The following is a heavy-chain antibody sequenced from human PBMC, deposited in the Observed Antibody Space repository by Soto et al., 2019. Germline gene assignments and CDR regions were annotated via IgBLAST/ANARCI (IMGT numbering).Heavy chain of an antibody. D-gene: IGHD3-10*01. V-gene: IGHV3-15*07. J-gene: IGHJ4*02. CDR1: DCTLTNTW. CDR3: ATSGWFGPFWY. Sequence: GSLRLSCAVYDCTLTNTWMNWVRQAPGRGLEWVGRIKSKTDGGSTYYAAPVKGRVAISRDDSKNMVFLQIDSLKIEDTAVYFCATSGWFGPFWYWGQGTLVTVSS. CDR2: IKSKTDGGST.